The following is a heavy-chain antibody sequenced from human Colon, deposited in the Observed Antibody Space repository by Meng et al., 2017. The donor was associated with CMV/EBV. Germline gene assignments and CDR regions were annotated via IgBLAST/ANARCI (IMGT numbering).Heavy chain of an antibody. V-gene: IGHV1-18*01. CDR3: VRGGVVVPAAPEYYYGMDV. CDR2: ISAYNGNT. D-gene: IGHD2-2*01. J-gene: IGHJ6*02. CDR1: GYTFTSYG. Sequence: ASVKVSCKASGYTFTSYGISWVRQAPGQGLEWMGWISAYNGNTNYAQKLQGRVTMTTDTSTSTAYMELRSLRSDDTAVYYCVRGGVVVPAAPEYYYGMDVWGQGTTVTVSS.